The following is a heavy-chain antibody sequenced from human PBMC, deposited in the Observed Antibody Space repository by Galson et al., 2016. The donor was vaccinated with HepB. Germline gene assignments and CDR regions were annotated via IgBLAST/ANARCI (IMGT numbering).Heavy chain of an antibody. CDR2: IRSKTDGGAT. CDR3: TATPMEWLYSYPFQGPEIDY. D-gene: IGHD3-3*01. CDR1: GFTFNEAW. J-gene: IGHJ4*02. Sequence: SLRLSCAASGFTFNEAWMNWVRQAPGKGLEWVGRIRSKTDGGATDYAGRVKGRFFISRDDSRNTVYLQMNNLGTEDTAVYYCTATPMEWLYSYPFQGPEIDYWGQGTLVSVSA. V-gene: IGHV3-15*07.